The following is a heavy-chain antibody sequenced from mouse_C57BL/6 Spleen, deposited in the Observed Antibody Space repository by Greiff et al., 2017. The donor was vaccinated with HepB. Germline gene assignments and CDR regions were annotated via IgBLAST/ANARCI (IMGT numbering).Heavy chain of an antibody. J-gene: IGHJ4*01. V-gene: IGHV1-61*01. CDR2: IYPSDSET. CDR3: ARTSKGAMDY. Sequence: VQLQQSGAELVRPGSSVKLSCKASGYTFTSYWMDWVKQRPGQGLEWIGNIYPSDSETHYNQKFKDKATLTVDKSSSTAYMQLSSLTSEDSAVYYCARTSKGAMDYWGQGTSVTVSS. D-gene: IGHD1-3*01. CDR1: GYTFTSYW.